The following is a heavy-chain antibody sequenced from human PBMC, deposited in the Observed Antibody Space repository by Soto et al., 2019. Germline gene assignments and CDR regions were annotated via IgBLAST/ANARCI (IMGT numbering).Heavy chain of an antibody. CDR1: GYTLAELP. Sequence: GASVKVSCKVSGYTLAELPMHWVRQVPGKGLEWMGGFDPEDGETVYAQKFQGRVTITADTSSDTASMELSSLRSEDTAVYYCGTDTTVSRFLESNAMDVWGQGTTVTVSS. CDR2: FDPEDGET. D-gene: IGHD3-3*01. CDR3: GTDTTVSRFLESNAMDV. V-gene: IGHV1-24*01. J-gene: IGHJ6*02.